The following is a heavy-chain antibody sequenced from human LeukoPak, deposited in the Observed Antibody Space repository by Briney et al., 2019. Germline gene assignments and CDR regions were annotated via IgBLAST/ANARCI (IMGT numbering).Heavy chain of an antibody. D-gene: IGHD6-19*01. CDR3: AGGIAVAGFGY. Sequence: PSETLSLTCAVYGGSFRGYYWSWIRQPPGKGLEWIGEINHSGSTNYNPSLKSRVTISVDTSKNQFSLKLSSVTAADTAVYYCAGGIAVAGFGYWGQGNLVTVSS. CDR2: INHSGST. CDR1: GGSFRGYY. V-gene: IGHV4-34*01. J-gene: IGHJ4*02.